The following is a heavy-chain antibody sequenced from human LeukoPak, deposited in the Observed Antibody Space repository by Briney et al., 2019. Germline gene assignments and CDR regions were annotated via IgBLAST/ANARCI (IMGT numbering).Heavy chain of an antibody. J-gene: IGHJ4*02. CDR1: GGSISSSSYY. D-gene: IGHD6-19*01. CDR3: ARLPGIAVAGPYFDY. CDR2: IYYSGST. V-gene: IGHV4-39*01. Sequence: KPSETLSLTCTVPGGSISSSSYYWGWIRQPPGKGLEWIGSIYYSGSTYYNPSLKSRVTISVDTSKNQFSLKLSSVTAADTAVYYCARLPGIAVAGPYFDYWGQGTLVTVSS.